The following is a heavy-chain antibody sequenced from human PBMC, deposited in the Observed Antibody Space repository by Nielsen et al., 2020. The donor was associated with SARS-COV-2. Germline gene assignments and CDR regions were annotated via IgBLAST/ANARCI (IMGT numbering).Heavy chain of an antibody. CDR1: GFTFSSYG. V-gene: IGHV3-30*02. Sequence: GESLKISCAASGFTFSSYGMDWVRQAPGKGLEWVAVIWYDGSNEYYADSVKGRFTISRDNSKNTLYLQMNSLRAEDTAVYYCAKDRSRAYNWNALGYWGQGTLVTVSS. CDR3: AKDRSRAYNWNALGY. D-gene: IGHD1-1*01. J-gene: IGHJ4*02. CDR2: IWYDGSNE.